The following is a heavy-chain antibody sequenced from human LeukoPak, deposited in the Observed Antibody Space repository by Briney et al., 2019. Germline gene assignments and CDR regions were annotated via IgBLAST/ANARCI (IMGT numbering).Heavy chain of an antibody. CDR2: INHSGST. D-gene: IGHD2-2*01. J-gene: IGHJ5*02. Sequence: PSETLSLTCAVYGGSFSGYYWSWIRQPPGKGLEWIGEINHSGSTNYNPSLKSLVTISVDTSKNQFSLKLSSVTAADTAVYYCARGTIVVVPAASNWFDPWGQGTLVTVSS. V-gene: IGHV4-34*01. CDR3: ARGTIVVVPAASNWFDP. CDR1: GGSFSGYY.